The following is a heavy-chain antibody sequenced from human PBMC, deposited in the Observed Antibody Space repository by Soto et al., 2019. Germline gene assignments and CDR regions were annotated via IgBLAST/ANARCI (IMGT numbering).Heavy chain of an antibody. CDR2: ISAYNGNT. Sequence: ASVKVSCKASGYTFTSYGISWVRQAPGQGLEWMGWISAYNGNTNYAQKLQGRVTMTTDTSTSTAYMELRSLRSGDTAVYYCARVGRYCSGGSCYPNWFDPWGQGTLVTVS. J-gene: IGHJ5*02. D-gene: IGHD2-15*01. CDR1: GYTFTSYG. CDR3: ARVGRYCSGGSCYPNWFDP. V-gene: IGHV1-18*01.